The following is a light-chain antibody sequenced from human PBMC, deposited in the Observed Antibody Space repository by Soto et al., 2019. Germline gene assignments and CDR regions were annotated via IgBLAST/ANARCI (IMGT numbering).Light chain of an antibody. CDR1: LGISSY. CDR3: QKYNSAPWT. J-gene: IGKJ1*01. Sequence: DIQMTQSPSSLSASVGDRDTITCRASLGISSYLAWYQQKPGKVPQLLIYAASTLQSGVPSRFSGSGSGTDFTLTISSLQPEDVPTYYCQKYNSAPWTFGQGTKVEIK. V-gene: IGKV1-27*01. CDR2: AAS.